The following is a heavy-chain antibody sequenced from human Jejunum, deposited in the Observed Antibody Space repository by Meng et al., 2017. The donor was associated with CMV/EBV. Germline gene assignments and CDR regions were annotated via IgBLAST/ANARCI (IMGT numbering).Heavy chain of an antibody. CDR2: IYYSGNT. Sequence: SGGSLSSNSYYWGWIRQPAGKGLEWIGNIYYSGNTYYNPSLKSRVTTSVDMSKNQFSLKLSSVTAADTAVYYCARTRLMRSYCDYWGQGTLVTVSS. J-gene: IGHJ4*02. CDR3: ARTRLMRSYCDY. V-gene: IGHV4-39*07. CDR1: GGSLSSNSYY. D-gene: IGHD1-26*01.